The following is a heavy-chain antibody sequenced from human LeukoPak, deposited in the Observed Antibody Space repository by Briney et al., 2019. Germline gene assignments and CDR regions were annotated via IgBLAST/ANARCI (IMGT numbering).Heavy chain of an antibody. CDR3: LTIVETTFDAFDI. CDR2: IEYDGSKT. V-gene: IGHV3-74*01. Sequence: PGGSLRLSCAASGFTFSNCWMHWVRQAPGKGLEWVSRIEYDGSKTKYADSVKGRFTIARDDARKTLYLQMNSLRAEDTAVYYCLTIVETTFDAFDIWGQGTMVTVSS. CDR1: GFTFSNCW. J-gene: IGHJ3*02. D-gene: IGHD2/OR15-2a*01.